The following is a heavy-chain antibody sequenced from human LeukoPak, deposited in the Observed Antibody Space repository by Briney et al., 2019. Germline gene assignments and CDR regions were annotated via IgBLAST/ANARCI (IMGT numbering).Heavy chain of an antibody. D-gene: IGHD3-3*01. CDR2: IYSGGST. J-gene: IGHJ4*02. Sequence: GGSLRLSCAASGFTVSSNYMSWVRQAPGEGLEWVSLIYSGGSTYYADSVKGRFTISRDNSKNTLYLKMNSLIAENTAVYYCARTPTFFGVVPTPYYFDYWGQGTLVTVSS. CDR3: ARTPTFFGVVPTPYYFDY. CDR1: GFTVSSNY. V-gene: IGHV3-53*01.